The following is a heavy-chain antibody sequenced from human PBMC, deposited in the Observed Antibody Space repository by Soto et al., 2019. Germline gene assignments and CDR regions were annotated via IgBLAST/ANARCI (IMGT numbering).Heavy chain of an antibody. CDR2: IWYDGSNK. Sequence: PGGSLRLSCAASGFTFSSYGMHWVRQAPGKGLEWVAVIWYDGSNKYYADSVKGRFTISRDNSKNTLYLQMNSLRAEDTAVYYCARDRFALMDTYYFDYWGQGTLVTVSS. CDR3: ARDRFALMDTYYFDY. V-gene: IGHV3-33*01. CDR1: GFTFSSYG. J-gene: IGHJ4*02. D-gene: IGHD2-8*01.